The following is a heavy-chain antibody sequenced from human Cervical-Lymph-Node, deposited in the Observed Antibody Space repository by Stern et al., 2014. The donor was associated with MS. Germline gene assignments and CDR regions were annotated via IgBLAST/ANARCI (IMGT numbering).Heavy chain of an antibody. CDR2: LIPFYGAT. V-gene: IGHV1-69*01. J-gene: IGHJ4*02. CDR3: ALRRSYFVF. Sequence: VQLVQSGPEVKKPGSSVKVSCKASGDTFSNYPLRWVRQAPGQGLEWVGGLIPFYGATTYGRKFQGRVTITTDESTGTAFLALTNLTSDDTAIYYCALRRSYFVFWGQGTLITVSS. D-gene: IGHD2-21*02. CDR1: GDTFSNYP.